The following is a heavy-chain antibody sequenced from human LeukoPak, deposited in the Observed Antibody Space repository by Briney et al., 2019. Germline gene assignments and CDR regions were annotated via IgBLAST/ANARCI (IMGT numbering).Heavy chain of an antibody. CDR3: ARVRYDILTGFSYYFDY. Sequence: KSGGSLRLSCAASGFTFSSYSMNWVRQAPGKGLEWVSSISSSSSYIYYADSVKGRFTISRDNAKNSLYLQMNSLRAEDTAVYYCARVRYDILTGFSYYFDYWGQGTLVTVSS. CDR1: GFTFSSYS. CDR2: ISSSSSYI. V-gene: IGHV3-21*01. J-gene: IGHJ4*02. D-gene: IGHD3-9*01.